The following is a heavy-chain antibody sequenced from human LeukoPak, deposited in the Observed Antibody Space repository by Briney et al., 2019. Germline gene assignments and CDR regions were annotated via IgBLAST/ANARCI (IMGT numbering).Heavy chain of an antibody. CDR1: GYTFTGYY. CDR2: INPNSGGT. D-gene: IGHD3-10*01. V-gene: IGHV1-2*02. J-gene: IGHJ4*02. Sequence: ASVKVSCKASGYTFTGYYMHWVRQAPGQGLEWMGWINPNSGGTNYAQKFQGRVTITADESTSTAYMELSSLRSEDTAVYYCARSYGSGSYFGMNRRGAFDYWGQGTLVTVSS. CDR3: ARSYGSGSYFGMNRRGAFDY.